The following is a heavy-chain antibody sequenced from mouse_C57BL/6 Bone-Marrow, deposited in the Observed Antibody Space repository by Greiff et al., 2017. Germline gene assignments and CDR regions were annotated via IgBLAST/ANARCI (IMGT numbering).Heavy chain of an antibody. CDR2: ISSVSSTI. Sequence: EVKLVASGGGLVKPGGSLKLSCAASGFTFSDSGMHWVRQAPEKGLEWVAYISSVSSTIYYAATVKGRFTISRDNAKNTLFLQMTSLRSEDTAMYYCARPDDYAWFAYWGQGTLVTVSA. D-gene: IGHD2-4*01. CDR1: GFTFSDSG. V-gene: IGHV5-17*01. CDR3: ARPDDYAWFAY. J-gene: IGHJ3*01.